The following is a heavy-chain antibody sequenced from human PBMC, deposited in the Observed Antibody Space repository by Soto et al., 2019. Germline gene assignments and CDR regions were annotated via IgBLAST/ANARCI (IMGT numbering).Heavy chain of an antibody. D-gene: IGHD3-22*01. Sequence: AGSLRLSCAASGFTFSSYGMHWVRQAPGKGLEWVAVISYDGSNKYYADSVKGRFTISRDNSKNTLYLQMNSLRAEDTAVYYCAILAVVITDDAFDIWGQGTMVTVSS. CDR2: ISYDGSNK. J-gene: IGHJ3*02. V-gene: IGHV3-30*03. CDR1: GFTFSSYG. CDR3: AILAVVITDDAFDI.